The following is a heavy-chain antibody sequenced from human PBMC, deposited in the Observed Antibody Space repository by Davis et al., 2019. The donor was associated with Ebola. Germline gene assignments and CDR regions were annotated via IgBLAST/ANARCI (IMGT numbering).Heavy chain of an antibody. D-gene: IGHD2-15*01. CDR3: ARDLGYCSGGTCYSGMDV. CDR1: GYTFTNYA. Sequence: AASVKVSCKASGYTFTNYAMHWVRQAPRQRLEWMGWINAGNGNTKYSQKFQGRVTITRDTSASTAYMELSSLRSEDTAVYYCARDLGYCSGGTCYSGMDVWGQGTTVTVSS. V-gene: IGHV1-3*01. CDR2: INAGNGNT. J-gene: IGHJ6*02.